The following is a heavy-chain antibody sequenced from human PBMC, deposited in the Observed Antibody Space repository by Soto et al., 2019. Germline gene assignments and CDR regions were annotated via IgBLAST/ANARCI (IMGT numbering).Heavy chain of an antibody. Sequence: QVQLVQSGAEVKKPGASVKVSCKASGYTFSTSGISWVRQAPGQGLEWMGMISAYNVNTNYAQKFQDRVTLTTDTPTSTAYKELRSLKYDDTATYYCAKVSGIPADAAYWGQGTLVTVSS. D-gene: IGHD2-2*01. CDR1: GYTFSTSG. CDR2: ISAYNVNT. CDR3: AKVSGIPADAAY. V-gene: IGHV1-18*01. J-gene: IGHJ4*02.